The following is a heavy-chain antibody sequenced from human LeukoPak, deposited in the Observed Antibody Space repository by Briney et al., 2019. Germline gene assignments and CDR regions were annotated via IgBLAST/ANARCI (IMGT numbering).Heavy chain of an antibody. CDR2: IYYSGST. CDR3: ARHSFYDFWSGRHQNWFDP. J-gene: IGHJ5*02. V-gene: IGHV4-39*01. D-gene: IGHD3-3*01. Sequence: SETLSLTCAVYGGSFSSYYWGWIRQPPGKGLEWIGSIYYSGSTYYNPSLKSRVTISVDTSKNQFSLKLSSVTAADTAVYYCARHSFYDFWSGRHQNWFDPWGQGTLVTVSS. CDR1: GGSFSSYY.